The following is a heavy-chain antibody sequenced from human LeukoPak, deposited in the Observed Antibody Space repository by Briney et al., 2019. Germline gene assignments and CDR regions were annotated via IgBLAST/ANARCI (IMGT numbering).Heavy chain of an antibody. D-gene: IGHD4-23*01. CDR1: GFTFSSYS. Sequence: GGSLRLSCAASGFTFSSYSMNWVRQAPGKGLEWVSSISSSSSYIYYADSVKGRFTISRDNAKNSLYLQMNSLRAEDTAVYYCARDDYGGNFGVFDYWGQGTLVTVSS. CDR2: ISSSSSYI. V-gene: IGHV3-21*01. J-gene: IGHJ4*02. CDR3: ARDDYGGNFGVFDY.